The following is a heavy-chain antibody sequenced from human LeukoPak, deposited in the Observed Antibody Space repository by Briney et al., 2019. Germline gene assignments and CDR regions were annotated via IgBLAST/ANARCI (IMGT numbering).Heavy chain of an antibody. V-gene: IGHV3-74*01. Sequence: QTGGSLRLSCAASGFTFSSYWMHWVRQAPGKGLVWVSRINSDGSSTSYADSVKGRFTISRDNAKNTLYLQMNSLRAEDTAVYYCAGDLIRGYYYDSSGYRWGRGTLVTVSS. CDR1: GFTFSSYW. J-gene: IGHJ5*02. CDR3: AGDLIRGYYYDSSGYR. CDR2: INSDGSST. D-gene: IGHD3-22*01.